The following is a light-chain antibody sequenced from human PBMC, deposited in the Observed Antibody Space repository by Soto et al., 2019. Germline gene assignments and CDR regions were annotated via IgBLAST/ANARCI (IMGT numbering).Light chain of an antibody. V-gene: IGKV3-20*01. CDR3: HQYGSSPRT. CDR2: GAS. J-gene: IGKJ1*01. CDR1: QSVSSN. Sequence: EIMMTQSPATLSVSPGERATLSYRASQSVSSNLAWYQQKPGQAPRLLIYGASTRATGIPDRFSGSGSGTDFTLTISGLQPEDFAVYYCHQYGSSPRTFGQGTKVDIK.